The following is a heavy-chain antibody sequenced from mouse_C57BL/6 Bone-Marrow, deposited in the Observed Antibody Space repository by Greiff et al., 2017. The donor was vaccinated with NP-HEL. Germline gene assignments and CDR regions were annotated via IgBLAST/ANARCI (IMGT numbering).Heavy chain of an antibody. Sequence: QVQLQQPGAELVKPGASVKLSCKASGYTFTSYWMHWVKQRPGQGLEWIGMIHPNSGSTNYNEKFKSKATLTVDKSSSTAYMQLSSLTSEDSAVYYCARGYGSPYYFDYWGQGTTLTVSS. CDR3: ARGYGSPYYFDY. CDR1: GYTFTSYW. V-gene: IGHV1-64*01. D-gene: IGHD1-1*01. J-gene: IGHJ2*01. CDR2: IHPNSGST.